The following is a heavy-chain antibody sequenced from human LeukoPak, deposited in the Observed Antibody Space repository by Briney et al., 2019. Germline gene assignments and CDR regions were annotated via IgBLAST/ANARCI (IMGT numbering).Heavy chain of an antibody. Sequence: PGGSLRLSCAASGFTFSSYGMHWVRQAPGKGLEWVAFIRYDGSNKYYADSVKGRFTISRDNSKNTLYLQMNSLRAEDTAVYYCAKDSIVVVPAAIRSYYYYMDVWGKGTTVTVSS. V-gene: IGHV3-30*02. CDR2: IRYDGSNK. J-gene: IGHJ6*03. CDR3: AKDSIVVVPAAIRSYYYYMDV. D-gene: IGHD2-2*02. CDR1: GFTFSSYG.